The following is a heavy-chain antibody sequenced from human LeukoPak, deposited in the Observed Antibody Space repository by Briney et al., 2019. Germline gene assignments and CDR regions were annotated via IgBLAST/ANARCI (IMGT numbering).Heavy chain of an antibody. CDR1: GGSFSGYY. Sequence: SETLSLTCAVYGGSFSGYYWSWIRQPPGKGLEWIGEINHSGSTNYNPSLKSRVTISVDTSKNQFSLKLSSVTAADTAVYYCARARGYSYGHLPFRYWGQGTLATVSS. V-gene: IGHV4-34*01. CDR3: ARARGYSYGHLPFRY. D-gene: IGHD5-18*01. CDR2: INHSGST. J-gene: IGHJ4*02.